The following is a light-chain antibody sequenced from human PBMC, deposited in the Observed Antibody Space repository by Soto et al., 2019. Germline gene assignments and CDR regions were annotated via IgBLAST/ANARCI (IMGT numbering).Light chain of an antibody. V-gene: IGKV2-28*01. CDR2: LGS. CDR1: QTLLHSNGYTY. CDR3: MQGLRPMYT. J-gene: IGKJ2*01. Sequence: IALTQSPLSLSVTPGEPASISCRSSQTLLHSNGYTYLNWYLQKPGQSPQLHIYLGSNRASGVPDRFSGSGSGTDFTLKINRVQAEDVGVFYCMQGLRPMYTFGQGTKVDIK.